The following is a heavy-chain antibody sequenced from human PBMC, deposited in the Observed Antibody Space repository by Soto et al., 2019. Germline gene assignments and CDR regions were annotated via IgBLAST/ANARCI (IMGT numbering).Heavy chain of an antibody. CDR1: GFTFSDAW. J-gene: IGHJ4*02. CDR3: TTLTTNGKWELGT. Sequence: GGSLRRSCAASGFTFSDAWMSWVRQAPGKGLEWVGRIKSKTNGGTTDYAGPVKGRFTISRDDSKRTLYVQMNGLKTEDTAIYYCTTLTTNGKWELGTWDQGTLVTVSS. V-gene: IGHV3-15*05. CDR2: IKSKTNGGTT. D-gene: IGHD1-26*01.